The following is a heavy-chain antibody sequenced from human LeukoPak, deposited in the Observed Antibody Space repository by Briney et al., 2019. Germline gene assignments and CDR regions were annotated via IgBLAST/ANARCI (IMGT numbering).Heavy chain of an antibody. D-gene: IGHD3-22*01. V-gene: IGHV3-23*01. Sequence: PGGSLRLSCAASGFTFTSYSMNWVRQAPGKGLEWVSTISGGGGSTYYADSVKGRFTISRDNSKNTLYLQVNSLRAEDTAVYYCAKGRGSSDYYYGIDYWGQGTLVTVSS. CDR2: ISGGGGST. CDR3: AKGRGSSDYYYGIDY. CDR1: GFTFTSYS. J-gene: IGHJ4*02.